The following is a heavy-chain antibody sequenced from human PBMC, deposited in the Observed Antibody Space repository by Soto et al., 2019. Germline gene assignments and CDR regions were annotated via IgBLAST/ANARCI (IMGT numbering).Heavy chain of an antibody. CDR3: ARAKAPLYSSSWYWFDP. D-gene: IGHD6-13*01. Sequence: PSETLSLTCTVSGGSISSYYWSWIRQPPGEGLEWIGYIYYSGSTNYNPSLKSRVTISVDTSKNQFSLKLSSVTAADTAVYYCARAKAPLYSSSWYWFDPWGQGTLVTVS. CDR1: GGSISSYY. J-gene: IGHJ5*02. CDR2: IYYSGST. V-gene: IGHV4-59*08.